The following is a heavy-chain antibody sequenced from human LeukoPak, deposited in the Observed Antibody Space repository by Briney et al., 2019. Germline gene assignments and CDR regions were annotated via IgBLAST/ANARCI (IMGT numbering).Heavy chain of an antibody. CDR2: INSKSGGT. J-gene: IGHJ3*02. V-gene: IGHV1-2*02. CDR1: GYTFTSYA. D-gene: IGHD2-15*01. CDR3: ASGVVAPRERVTINSDAFDI. Sequence: ASVKVSCKASGYTFTSYAMHWVRQAPGQGLEWMGWINSKSGGTNYAQKFQGRVTMTRDTSITTAYMELSRLRSDDTAVYYCASGVVAPRERVTINSDAFDIWGQGTMVTVSS.